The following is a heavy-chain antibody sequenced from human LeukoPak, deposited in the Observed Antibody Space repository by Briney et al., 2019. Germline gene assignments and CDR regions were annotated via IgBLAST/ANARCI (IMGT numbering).Heavy chain of an antibody. D-gene: IGHD3-22*01. CDR1: GFTFSTYT. CDR2: IDSSSNYI. J-gene: IGHJ3*02. V-gene: IGHV3-21*01. CDR3: AKVGLAGTSGYGAFDI. Sequence: GGSLRLSCAASGFTFSTYTMNWVRQAPGKGLEWVSSIDSSSNYIYYADSVEGRFTISRDNAKNSLFLQMNSLRVEDTAVYYCAKVGLAGTSGYGAFDIWGQGTMVTDSS.